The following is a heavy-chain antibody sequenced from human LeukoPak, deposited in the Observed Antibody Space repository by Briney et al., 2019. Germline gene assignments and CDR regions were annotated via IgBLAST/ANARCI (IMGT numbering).Heavy chain of an antibody. Sequence: ASVEVTCKGSGYTFSSYGIIWVRQAPGQGLEWMGLNSAYSGNISYAQKLQGRFTMTTDTSTSTAYMELRSLRSDDTAVYYCARGDRCRSTNCLYAFDPWGQGALVTVSS. CDR3: ARGDRCRSTNCLYAFDP. V-gene: IGHV1-18*01. D-gene: IGHD2-2*01. CDR2: NSAYSGNI. J-gene: IGHJ5*02. CDR1: GYTFSSYG.